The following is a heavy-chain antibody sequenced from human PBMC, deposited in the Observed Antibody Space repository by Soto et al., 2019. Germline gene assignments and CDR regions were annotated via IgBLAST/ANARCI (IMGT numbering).Heavy chain of an antibody. V-gene: IGHV3-7*05. Sequence: EVQLVESGGGLVQPGGSLRLSCAASGFTFSTYWMNWVRQAPGKGLEWVANINEDGSEAYYVDSVKGRFTISRDNAKNLLYLDMNSPRGEDTAVYYCARDWGAPGRGSALGYYYHFGMDVWGQGTTVTVPS. CDR2: INEDGSEA. D-gene: IGHD3-16*01. CDR3: ARDWGAPGRGSALGYYYHFGMDV. J-gene: IGHJ6*02. CDR1: GFTFSTYW.